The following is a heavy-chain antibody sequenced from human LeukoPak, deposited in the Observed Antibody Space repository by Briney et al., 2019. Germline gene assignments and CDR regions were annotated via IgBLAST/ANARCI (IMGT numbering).Heavy chain of an antibody. CDR3: AKAVDSGYDNDAFDI. D-gene: IGHD5-12*01. Sequence: TGGSLRLSCAASGFTFSSYAMHWVRQAPGKGLEWVAVISYDGSNKYYADSVKGRFTISRDNSKNTLYLQMNSLRAEDTAVYYCAKAVDSGYDNDAFDIWGQGTMVTVSS. CDR1: GFTFSSYA. CDR2: ISYDGSNK. V-gene: IGHV3-30*04. J-gene: IGHJ3*02.